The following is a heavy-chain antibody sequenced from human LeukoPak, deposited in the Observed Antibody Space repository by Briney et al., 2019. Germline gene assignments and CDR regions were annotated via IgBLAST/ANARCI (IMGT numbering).Heavy chain of an antibody. CDR2: IYTSGST. CDR3: AREGAARRPYYFDY. CDR1: GGSISSGCYY. D-gene: IGHD6-6*01. V-gene: IGHV4-61*02. Sequence: PSQTLSLTCTVSGGSISSGCYYWSWIRQPAGKGLEWIGRIYTSGSTNYNPSLKSRVTISVDTSKNQFSLKLSSVTAADTAVYYCAREGAARRPYYFDYWGQGTLVTVSS. J-gene: IGHJ4*02.